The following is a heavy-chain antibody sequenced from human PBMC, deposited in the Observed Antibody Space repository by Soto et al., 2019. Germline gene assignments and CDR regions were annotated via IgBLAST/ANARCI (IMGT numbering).Heavy chain of an antibody. CDR3: ARTLRPNYYYYGMDV. V-gene: IGHV3-23*01. J-gene: IGHJ6*02. CDR2: ISGSGGST. D-gene: IGHD4-17*01. CDR1: GFTFSSYA. Sequence: TGGSLRLSCAASGFTFSSYAMSWVRQAPGKGLEWVSAISGSGGSTYYADSVKGRFTISRDNSKNTLYLQMNSLRAEDTAVYYCARTLRPNYYYYGMDVWGQGTTVTVSS.